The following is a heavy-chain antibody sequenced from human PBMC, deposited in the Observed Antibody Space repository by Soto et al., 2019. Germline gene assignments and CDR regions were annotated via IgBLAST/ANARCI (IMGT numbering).Heavy chain of an antibody. J-gene: IGHJ4*02. Sequence: QVQLVESGGDVVQPGSSLRVSCAASGFSFTSYGMHWFRQAPGKGLEWVAITSYDGGFTSYAESVKGRFTISRDNSRKTLFLQMTKLSSEDTAVYYCAKTGSGWYFENWGQGTLVTVSS. CDR3: AKTGSGWYFEN. CDR2: TSYDGGFT. D-gene: IGHD6-19*01. CDR1: GFSFTSYG. V-gene: IGHV3-30*18.